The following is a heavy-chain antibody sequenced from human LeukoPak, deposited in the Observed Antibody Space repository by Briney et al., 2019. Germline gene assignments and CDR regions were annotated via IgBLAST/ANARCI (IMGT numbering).Heavy chain of an antibody. J-gene: IGHJ6*03. D-gene: IGHD2-15*01. CDR2: ISSSSSYI. Sequence: GGSLRLSCAASGFTFSSYSMTWVRQAPGKGLEWVSSISSSSSYIYYADSVKGRFTISRDNAKNSLYLQMNRLRAEDTAIYYCAKNGDRGAYCTGGTCYPYFYYYMDVWGKGTTVTI. CDR1: GFTFSSYS. V-gene: IGHV3-21*04. CDR3: AKNGDRGAYCTGGTCYPYFYYYMDV.